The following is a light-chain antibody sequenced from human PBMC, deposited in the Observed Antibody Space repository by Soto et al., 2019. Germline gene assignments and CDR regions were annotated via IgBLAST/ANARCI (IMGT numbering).Light chain of an antibody. J-gene: IGKJ1*01. CDR2: GAS. CDR3: QHYGGVWT. CDR1: QSVSSN. Sequence: EIVLTQSPGTLSLSPGERATLSCRASQSVSSNLAWYQQKPGQAPRLLIYGASTRTTGIPARFSGSGSATEFILTISSLQPDDFATYHCQHYGGVWTFGQGTKVDI. V-gene: IGKV3-15*01.